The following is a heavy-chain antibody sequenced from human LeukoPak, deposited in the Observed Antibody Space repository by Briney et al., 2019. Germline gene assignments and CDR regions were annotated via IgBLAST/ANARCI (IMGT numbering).Heavy chain of an antibody. CDR1: GFSFSMYS. J-gene: IGHJ4*02. CDR3: AKDFRKGRIVGAPTD. D-gene: IGHD1-26*01. V-gene: IGHV3-23*01. CDR2: ISDNGAVT. Sequence: GGSLRLSCAASGFSFSMYSMSWIRQAPGKGLEWVSVISDNGAVTFYGDSVKGRFTISRDNSKNTLYLQMNSLRAEDTAVYYCAKDFRKGRIVGAPTDWGQGTLVTVSS.